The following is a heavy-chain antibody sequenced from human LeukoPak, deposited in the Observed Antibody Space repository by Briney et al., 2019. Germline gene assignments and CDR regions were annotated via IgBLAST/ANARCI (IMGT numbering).Heavy chain of an antibody. J-gene: IGHJ4*02. CDR3: ARDQQLWPYYFDY. CDR2: ISSSSSYI. Sequence: GGSLRLSCAASGFTFSSYSMTWVRQAPGKGLEWVSSISSSSSYIYYADSVKGRFTISRDNAKNSLYLQMNSLRAEDSAVYYCARDQQLWPYYFDYWGQGTLVTVSS. D-gene: IGHD5-18*01. CDR1: GFTFSSYS. V-gene: IGHV3-21*01.